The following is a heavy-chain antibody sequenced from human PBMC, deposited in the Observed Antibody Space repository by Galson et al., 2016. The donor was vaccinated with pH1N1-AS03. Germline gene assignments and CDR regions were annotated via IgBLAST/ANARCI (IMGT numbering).Heavy chain of an antibody. CDR2: IIGSGENT. J-gene: IGHJ4*02. CDR1: EFSFSRFA. D-gene: IGHD2-15*01. CDR3: AKGSGYCSDATCYRFDR. Sequence: SLRLSCAASEFSFSRFAVAWVRQAPGKGLEWVSSIIGSGENTWYAESAKGRFTISRDNSKNTLYLQLNSLRAEDTALYYCAKGSGYCSDATCYRFDRWGQGTLVTVSS. V-gene: IGHV3-23*01.